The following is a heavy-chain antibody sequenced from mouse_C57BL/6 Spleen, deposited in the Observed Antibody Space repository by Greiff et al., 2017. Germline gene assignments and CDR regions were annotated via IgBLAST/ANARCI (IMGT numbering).Heavy chain of an antibody. D-gene: IGHD1-1*01. CDR2: IRNKANGYTT. CDR1: GFTFTDYY. J-gene: IGHJ4*01. CDR3: ASPLRDYAMDY. V-gene: IGHV7-3*01. Sequence: EVMLVESGGGLVQPGGSLSLSCAASGFTFTDYYMSWVRQPPGKALEWLGFIRNKANGYTTEYSASVKGRFTISRDNSQSILYLQMNALRAEDSATYYCASPLRDYAMDYCGQGTSVTVSS.